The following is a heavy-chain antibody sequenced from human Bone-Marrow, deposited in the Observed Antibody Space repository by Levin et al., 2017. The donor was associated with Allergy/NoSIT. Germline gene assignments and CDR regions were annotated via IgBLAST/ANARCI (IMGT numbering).Heavy chain of an antibody. D-gene: IGHD1-1*01. V-gene: IGHV1-69*04. J-gene: IGHJ6*02. CDR1: GGTFSSYP. CDR2: IIPILGIA. Sequence: SVKVSCKASGGTFSSYPISWVRQAPGQGLEWMGRIIPILGIANYAQKFQGRVTITADKSTSTAYMELSSLRSEDTAVYYCARVNWNDLPYYYYYGMDVWGQGTTVTVSS. CDR3: ARVNWNDLPYYYYYGMDV.